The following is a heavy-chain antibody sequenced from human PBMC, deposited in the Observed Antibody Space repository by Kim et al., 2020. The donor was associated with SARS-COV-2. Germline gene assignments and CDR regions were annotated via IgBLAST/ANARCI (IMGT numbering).Heavy chain of an antibody. Sequence: GGSLRLSCAASGFTFSSYAMHWVRQAPGKGLEWVAVISYDGSNKYYADSVKGRFTISRDNSKNTLYLQMNSLRAEDTAVYYCARGNRLYYDSSGYSLDY. V-gene: IGHV3-30*04. CDR2: ISYDGSNK. CDR3: ARGNRLYYDSSGYSLDY. CDR1: GFTFSSYA. J-gene: IGHJ4*01. D-gene: IGHD3-22*01.